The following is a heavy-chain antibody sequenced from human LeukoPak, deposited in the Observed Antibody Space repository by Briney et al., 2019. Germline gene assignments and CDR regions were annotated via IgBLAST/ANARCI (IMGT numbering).Heavy chain of an antibody. CDR2: ISIDGSST. D-gene: IGHD6-19*01. Sequence: GGSLRLSCAASGFTFSSYWMHWVRQAPGKGLVWVSRISIDGSSTSYADSVKGRFTISRDNAKNTLYLHMNSLRAEDTAVYYCSQWTDYYYMDVWGKGTTVTVSS. CDR3: SQWTDYYYMDV. V-gene: IGHV3-74*01. J-gene: IGHJ6*03. CDR1: GFTFSSYW.